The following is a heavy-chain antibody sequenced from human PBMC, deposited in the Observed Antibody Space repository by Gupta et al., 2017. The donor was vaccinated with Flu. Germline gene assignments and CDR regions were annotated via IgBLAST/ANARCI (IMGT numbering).Heavy chain of an antibody. J-gene: IGHJ5*02. Sequence: QVQLVQSGAEVKKPGSSVKVSCKASGGIFSTYGISWVRQAPGQGLEWMGGIIPIFGTANYAQKFQGRVTITADKSTSTAYMELSSLRSDDTAVYYCARAPYSGDSGNYFDPWGQGTLVTVSS. CDR3: ARAPYSGDSGNYFDP. V-gene: IGHV1-69*06. CDR2: IIPIFGTA. D-gene: IGHD1-26*01. CDR1: GGIFSTYG.